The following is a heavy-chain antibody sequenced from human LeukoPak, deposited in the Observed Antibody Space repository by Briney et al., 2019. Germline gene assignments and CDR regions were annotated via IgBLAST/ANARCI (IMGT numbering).Heavy chain of an antibody. J-gene: IGHJ6*04. CDR3: ARVAWSDPRFKKAVAAAGTYFYYYALDV. CDR1: RGSLSSGGYY. D-gene: IGHD6-13*01. V-gene: IGHV4-61*08. Sequence: SETLSLTCIVSRGSLSSGGYYWNWIRQPPGKGLEWIGYISYSGSTNYNPSLKNRVTISLDTSKNQFSLRLSSVTAADTAVYYCARVAWSDPRFKKAVAAAGTYFYYYALDVWGKGSTVTVSS. CDR2: ISYSGST.